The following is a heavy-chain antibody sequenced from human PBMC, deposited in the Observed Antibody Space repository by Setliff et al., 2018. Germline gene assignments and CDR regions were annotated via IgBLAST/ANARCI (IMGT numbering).Heavy chain of an antibody. V-gene: IGHV4-39*01. CDR3: ARAAGYSSSWYHYYYGMDV. Sequence: SETLSLTCTVSGGSISSSLYYWGWIRQPPGKGLEWIGSIYYSGSTYYNPSLKSRVTISVDTSKSQFSLKLSSVTAADTAVYYCARAAGYSSSWYHYYYGMDVWGQGTTVTVSS. CDR1: GGSISSSLYY. J-gene: IGHJ6*02. D-gene: IGHD6-13*01. CDR2: IYYSGST.